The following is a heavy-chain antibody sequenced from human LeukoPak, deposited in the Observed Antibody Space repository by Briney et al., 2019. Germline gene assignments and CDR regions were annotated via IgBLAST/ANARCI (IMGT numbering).Heavy chain of an antibody. CDR3: ARGSGWYEAFDI. Sequence: GGSLRLSCAASGFTFSSYGMHWVRQAPGKGLEWVAVIWYDGSNKYYADSVKGRFTISRENAKNSLYLQMNSLRAGDTAVYYCARGSGWYEAFDIWGQGTMVTVSS. CDR2: IWYDGSNK. D-gene: IGHD6-19*01. CDR1: GFTFSSYG. J-gene: IGHJ3*02. V-gene: IGHV3-33*01.